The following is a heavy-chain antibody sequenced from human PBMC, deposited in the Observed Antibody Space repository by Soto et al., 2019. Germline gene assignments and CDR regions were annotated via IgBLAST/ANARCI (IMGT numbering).Heavy chain of an antibody. CDR2: IYPGDSDT. CDR1: GYSFTSYW. V-gene: IGHV5-51*01. CDR3: ARQKAAYCSGGSCWEDAFDI. D-gene: IGHD2-15*01. J-gene: IGHJ3*02. Sequence: GESLKISCKGSGYSFTSYWIGWVRQMPGKGLEWMGIIYPGDSDTRYSPSFQGQVTISADKSISTAYLQWSSLKASDTAMYYCARQKAAYCSGGSCWEDAFDIWGQGTMVTVS.